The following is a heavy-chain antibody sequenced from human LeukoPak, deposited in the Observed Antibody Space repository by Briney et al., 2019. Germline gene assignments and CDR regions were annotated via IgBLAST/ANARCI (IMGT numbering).Heavy chain of an antibody. CDR3: ARLDRGGDPPVIDY. CDR1: GFTFSSYS. CDR2: ISSSSSYI. V-gene: IGHV3-21*01. Sequence: PGGSLRLSCAASGFTFSSYSMNWVRQAPGKGLEWVSSISSSSSYIYYADSVKGRFTISRDNAKNSLYLQMNSLRAEDTAVYYCARLDRGGDPPVIDYWGQGTLVTVS. D-gene: IGHD2-21*02. J-gene: IGHJ4*02.